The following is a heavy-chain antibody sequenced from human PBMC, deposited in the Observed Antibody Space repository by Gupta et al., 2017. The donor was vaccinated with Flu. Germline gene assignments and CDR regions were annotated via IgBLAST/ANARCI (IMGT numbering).Heavy chain of an antibody. CDR1: GFTVGHHW. V-gene: IGHV3-74*01. CDR3: ARDGLPAAGDF. Sequence: WAASGFTVGHHWMRWVRQAPGKGLVGVSDIDGDGRVKRYAESVKGRFITSRDNAKNTVYLQISSLRVEDTAVYYCARDGLPAAGDFGGQGTLVTVSS. J-gene: IGHJ4*02. D-gene: IGHD2-2*01. CDR2: IDGDGRVK.